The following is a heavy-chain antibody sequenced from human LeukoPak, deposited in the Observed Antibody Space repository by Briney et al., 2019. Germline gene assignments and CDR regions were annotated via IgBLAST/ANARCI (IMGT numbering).Heavy chain of an antibody. V-gene: IGHV3-23*01. Sequence: GGSLRLSCAASGFTFSTYSMSWVRQAPGKGLEWISTISDSGAYTYYADFVKGRFTVSRDNSKNMVFLEVNSLRAEDTATYFCAKGRILWFGEQSDFDYWGQGTLVTVSS. D-gene: IGHD3-10*01. CDR3: AKGRILWFGEQSDFDY. CDR2: ISDSGAYT. CDR1: GFTFSTYS. J-gene: IGHJ4*02.